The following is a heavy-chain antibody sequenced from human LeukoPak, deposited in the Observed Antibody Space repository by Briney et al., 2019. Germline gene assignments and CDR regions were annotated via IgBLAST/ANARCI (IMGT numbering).Heavy chain of an antibody. CDR3: ARDRGRGYYDY. Sequence: SETLSLTCTVSGGSISSSSYYWGWIRQPPGKGLEWIGTIYYSGSTYYNPSLKSRVTLSVDTSQNQFSLKLSSVTAADTAVYYCARDRGRGYYDYWGQGTLVTVSS. D-gene: IGHD3-22*01. J-gene: IGHJ4*02. V-gene: IGHV4-39*02. CDR1: GGSISSSSYY. CDR2: IYYSGST.